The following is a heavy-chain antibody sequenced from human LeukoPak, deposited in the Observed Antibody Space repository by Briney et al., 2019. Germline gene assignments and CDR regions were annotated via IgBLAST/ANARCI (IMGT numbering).Heavy chain of an antibody. CDR3: ARVTGYMVEDYFDY. Sequence: PSETLSLTCTVSGGSISSYYWSWIRQPPGKGLEWIGYIYYSGSANYHPSLKSRVTISVDTSKNRFSLRLSSVTAADTAVYYCARVTGYMVEDYFDYWGQGALVTVSS. CDR1: GGSISSYY. D-gene: IGHD6-13*01. V-gene: IGHV4-59*01. CDR2: IYYSGSA. J-gene: IGHJ4*02.